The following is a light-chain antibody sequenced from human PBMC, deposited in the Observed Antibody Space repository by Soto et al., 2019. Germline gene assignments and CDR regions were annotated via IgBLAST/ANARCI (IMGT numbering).Light chain of an antibody. CDR2: YVS. CDR3: RSYTSSSTLLYV. CDR1: SSDVGGYNY. J-gene: IGLJ1*01. V-gene: IGLV2-14*01. Sequence: QSALTQPASVSGSAGQSMTICCTGTSSDVGGYNYVSWYQQHPGKAPKLMIYYVSNRDSGVSNRFSGSNSGNTAYLTISGFQADDEADYYCRSYTSSSTLLYVFGTGTKLTVL.